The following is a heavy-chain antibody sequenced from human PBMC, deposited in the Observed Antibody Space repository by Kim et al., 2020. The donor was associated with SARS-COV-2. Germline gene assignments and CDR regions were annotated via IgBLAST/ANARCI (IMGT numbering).Heavy chain of an antibody. CDR1: GGTFSSYA. J-gene: IGHJ4*02. D-gene: IGHD3-9*01. V-gene: IGHV1-69*13. Sequence: SVKVSCKASGGTFSSYAISWVRQAPGQGLEWMGGIIPIFGTANYAQKFQGRVTITADESTSTAYMELSSLRSEDTAVYYCARGARYFDWLLSYWGQGTLVTVSS. CDR3: ARGARYFDWLLSY. CDR2: IIPIFGTA.